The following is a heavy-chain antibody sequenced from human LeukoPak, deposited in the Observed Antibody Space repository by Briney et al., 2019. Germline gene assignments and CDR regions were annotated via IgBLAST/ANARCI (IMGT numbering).Heavy chain of an antibody. CDR1: GFTFDDYA. J-gene: IGHJ4*02. V-gene: IGHV3-9*03. D-gene: IGHD5-12*01. CDR3: AKDKDGGYDSGLLGFDY. Sequence: GGSLRLSCAASGFTFDDYAMHWVRQVPGKGLEWVSGISWNSGTIGYADSVKGRFTISRDNAKNSLYLQMNSLRAEDMALYYCAKDKDGGYDSGLLGFDYWAREPWSPSPQ. CDR2: ISWNSGTI.